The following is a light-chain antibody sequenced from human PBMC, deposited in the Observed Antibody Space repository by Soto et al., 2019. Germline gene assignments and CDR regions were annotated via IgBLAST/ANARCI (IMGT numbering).Light chain of an antibody. CDR2: YDS. J-gene: IGLJ3*02. CDR1: NIGSKS. CDR3: QVWDISSGHVV. Sequence: SYELTQPPSVSVAPGKTASVACGGSNIGSKSVHWYQKKSGQAPVLVMYYDSDRPSGIPERFSGSNSGNTATLTISRVEAEDEDDYYCQVWDISSGHVVFGGGTKLTVL. V-gene: IGLV3-21*01.